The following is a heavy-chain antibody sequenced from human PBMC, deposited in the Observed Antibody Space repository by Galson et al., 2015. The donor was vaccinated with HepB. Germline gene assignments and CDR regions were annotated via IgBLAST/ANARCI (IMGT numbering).Heavy chain of an antibody. Sequence: WSWVRQSPWKGLGWIGEIWHRGNTNYNPSLQSRVAMSVDKSNNQFSLRLTSISAADTAVYFCARKRARHSVYFYGMDVWGQGTTVTVSS. V-gene: IGHV4-4*01. J-gene: IGHJ6*02. CDR3: ARKRARHSVYFYGMDV. CDR2: IWHRGNT.